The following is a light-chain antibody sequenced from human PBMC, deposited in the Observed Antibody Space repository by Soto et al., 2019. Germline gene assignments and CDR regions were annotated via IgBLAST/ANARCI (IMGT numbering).Light chain of an antibody. CDR1: SSNIGSNT. Sequence: QPVLTQPPSASGTPGQRVTVSCSGSSSNIGSNTVNWYQQLPGAAPKLLIYGDYHRPSGVPDRFSGSKSGTSASLAISGLQSEDEADYYCAAWDDGLSAYVFGAGTKLTVL. CDR2: GDY. CDR3: AAWDDGLSAYV. V-gene: IGLV1-44*01. J-gene: IGLJ1*01.